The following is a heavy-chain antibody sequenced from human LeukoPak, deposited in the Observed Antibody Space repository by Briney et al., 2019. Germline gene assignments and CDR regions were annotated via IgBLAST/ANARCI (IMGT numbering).Heavy chain of an antibody. D-gene: IGHD6-19*01. V-gene: IGHV3-21*01. J-gene: IGHJ6*03. CDR2: ISSSSSYI. CDR1: GYTFGDYG. Sequence: GGSLRLSCAASGYTFGDYGMSWVRQVPGKGLEWVSSISSSSSYIYYADSVKGRFTISRDNAKNSLYLQMNSLRAEDTAVYYCARDGAVAGYYYYYYMDVWGKGTTVTVSS. CDR3: ARDGAVAGYYYYYYMDV.